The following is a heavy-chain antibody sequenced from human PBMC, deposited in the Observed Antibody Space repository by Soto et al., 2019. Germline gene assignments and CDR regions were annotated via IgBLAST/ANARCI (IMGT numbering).Heavy chain of an antibody. J-gene: IGHJ4*02. CDR3: ARDKHSVSYCYGPLYNWSDY. CDR2: IYYSGST. V-gene: IGHV4-31*03. D-gene: IGHD1-1*01. CDR1: GCSISSAGYY. Sequence: NPSETLSLTCTVSGCSISSAGYYWSWIRQHPGKGLEWIGCIYYSGSTYYTPSLRSRVSISLDTSKNQFSLKLSSVTAADTAVYFCARDKHSVSYCYGPLYNWSDYRREGTLVTVSS.